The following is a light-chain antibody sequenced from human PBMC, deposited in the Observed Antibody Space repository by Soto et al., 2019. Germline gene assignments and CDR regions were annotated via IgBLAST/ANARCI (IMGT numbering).Light chain of an antibody. Sequence: QSVLTQPRSVSGSPGQSVTISCTGTSSDVGGYNYVSWYQQHQGKAPKLMIYDVSKRPSGVPDRFSVSKSGNTASLTISAIQDDDEADYYCCSSAGSYTRVFGGGTKLTVL. CDR3: CSSAGSYTRV. V-gene: IGLV2-11*01. J-gene: IGLJ2*01. CDR2: DVS. CDR1: SSDVGGYNY.